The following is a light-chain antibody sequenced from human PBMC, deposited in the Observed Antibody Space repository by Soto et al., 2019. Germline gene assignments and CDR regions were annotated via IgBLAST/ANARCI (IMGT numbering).Light chain of an antibody. CDR3: CSYAGTVAYV. V-gene: IGLV2-23*02. CDR2: EVN. CDR1: SSDVGSYNL. Sequence: QSALTQPASVSGSPGQSITISCTGTSSDVGSYNLVSWYQQLPGKAPKVIICEVNKRPSGVSYRFSGSKSGNTASLTISGIQTEDEAEYYCCSYAGTVAYVFGTGTKLTVL. J-gene: IGLJ1*01.